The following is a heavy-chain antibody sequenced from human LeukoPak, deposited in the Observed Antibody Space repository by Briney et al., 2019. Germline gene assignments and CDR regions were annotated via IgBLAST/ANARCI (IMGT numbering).Heavy chain of an antibody. CDR3: ATLPYDFWSGPKYDYYYYGMDV. CDR1: GYTFTDYY. D-gene: IGHD3-3*01. J-gene: IGHJ6*02. V-gene: IGHV1-2*02. Sequence: ASVKVSCKASGYTFTDYYMHWVRQAPGQGLEWMGWIDPNSGGTNYAQKFQGRVTMTRDTSISTAYMELSRLRSDDTAVYYCATLPYDFWSGPKYDYYYYGMDVWGQGTTVTVSS. CDR2: IDPNSGGT.